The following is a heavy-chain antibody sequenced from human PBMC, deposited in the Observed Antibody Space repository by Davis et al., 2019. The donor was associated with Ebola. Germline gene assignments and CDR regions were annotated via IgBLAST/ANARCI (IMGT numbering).Heavy chain of an antibody. D-gene: IGHD1-14*01. V-gene: IGHV3-30*03. CDR1: GFTFSSYG. Sequence: GESLKISCAASGFTFSSYGMHWVRQAPGKGLEWVAVISYDGSNKYYADSVKGRFTISRDNSKNTLYLQMSSLRAEDTAVYYCVISLTQAASYWGQGTLVTVSS. CDR2: ISYDGSNK. J-gene: IGHJ4*02. CDR3: VISLTQAASY.